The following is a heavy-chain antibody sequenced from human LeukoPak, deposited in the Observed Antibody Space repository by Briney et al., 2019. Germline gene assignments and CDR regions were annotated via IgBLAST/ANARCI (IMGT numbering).Heavy chain of an antibody. D-gene: IGHD2-21*02. Sequence: SETLSLTCSVYVVSFSDYFWSWIRQSPGKGLEWIGEIDDGGNTNYNPSLMSRVIVSMEKSKKQFSLVMRSVAAADTAVYYCARFSRITWGDWGDAFDVWGQGTTVIVSS. V-gene: IGHV4-34*01. J-gene: IGHJ3*01. CDR2: IDDGGNT. CDR3: ARFSRITWGDWGDAFDV. CDR1: VVSFSDYF.